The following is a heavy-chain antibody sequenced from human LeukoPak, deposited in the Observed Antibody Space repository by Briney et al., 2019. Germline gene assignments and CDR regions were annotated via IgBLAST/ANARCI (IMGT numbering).Heavy chain of an antibody. V-gene: IGHV1-2*02. Sequence: ASVKVSCKASGYTFTGYYIHWVRQAPGQGLEWMGWTNPNSGATNYAQKFQGRVTLTRDTSITTAYMDLSSLTSDDTALYYCARALTRYSTAWYGYWGQGTLVTVSS. CDR3: ARALTRYSTAWYGY. CDR1: GYTFTGYY. D-gene: IGHD6-19*01. J-gene: IGHJ4*02. CDR2: TNPNSGAT.